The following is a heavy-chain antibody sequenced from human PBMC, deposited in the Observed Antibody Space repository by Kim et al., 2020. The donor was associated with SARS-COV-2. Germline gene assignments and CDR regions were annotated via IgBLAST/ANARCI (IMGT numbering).Heavy chain of an antibody. CDR2: IIPIFGTA. V-gene: IGHV1-69*13. Sequence: SVKVSCKASGGTFSSYAISWVRQAPGQGLEWMGGIIPIFGTANYAQKFQGRVTITADESTSTAYMELSSLRSEDTAVYYCARNDDILTGPYYFDYWGQGTLVTVSS. CDR3: ARNDDILTGPYYFDY. J-gene: IGHJ4*02. D-gene: IGHD3-9*01. CDR1: GGTFSSYA.